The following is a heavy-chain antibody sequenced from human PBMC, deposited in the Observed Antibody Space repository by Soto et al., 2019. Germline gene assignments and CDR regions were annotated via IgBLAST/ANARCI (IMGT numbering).Heavy chain of an antibody. CDR2: ISAGGDST. CDR1: GFTFSNYP. Sequence: PWGSLRLSCATSGFTFSNYPMNWVRQAPGKGLEWVSGISAGGDSTYYADSVKGRFTIFRDNSKNSVYLQMNSLRAEDTAVYYCARRVWGQGTLVTVSS. V-gene: IGHV3-23*01. J-gene: IGHJ4*02. CDR3: ARRV.